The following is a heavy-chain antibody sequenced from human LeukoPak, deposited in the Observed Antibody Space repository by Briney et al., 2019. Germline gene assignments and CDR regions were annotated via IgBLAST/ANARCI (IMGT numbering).Heavy chain of an antibody. CDR3: ARHLRYSSSWYRFDY. V-gene: IGHV4-34*01. D-gene: IGHD6-13*01. Sequence: SETLSLTCAVYGGSFSGYYWSWIRQPPGKGLEWIGEINHSGSTNYNPSLKSRVTISVDTSKNQFSLKLSSVTAADTAVYYCARHLRYSSSWYRFDYWGQGTLVTVSS. J-gene: IGHJ4*02. CDR2: INHSGST. CDR1: GGSFSGYY.